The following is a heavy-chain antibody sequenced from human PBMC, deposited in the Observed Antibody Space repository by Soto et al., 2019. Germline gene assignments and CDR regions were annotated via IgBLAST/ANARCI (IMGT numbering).Heavy chain of an antibody. J-gene: IGHJ4*02. V-gene: IGHV4-39*01. CDR2: IYNTAST. Sequence: QLQMQESGPGLVKPSETLSLTCTVSGCSVNSTNYNWGWIRQPPGKGLEWIGSIYNTASTYYNPSLKSRVTISVDTSRNQFSLNLNSVTAAYTAIYYCGRVVIAAAPHRDVDYWGQGTLVTVSS. CDR1: GCSVNSTNYN. CDR3: GRVVIAAAPHRDVDY. D-gene: IGHD2-21*01.